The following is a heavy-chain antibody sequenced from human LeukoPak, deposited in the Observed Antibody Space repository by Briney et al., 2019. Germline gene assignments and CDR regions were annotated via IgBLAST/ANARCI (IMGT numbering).Heavy chain of an antibody. V-gene: IGHV3-23*01. D-gene: IGHD4-17*01. CDR2: ISGSGGST. CDR3: AKAVLNQDYGDLLDY. CDR1: GFTFSSYA. Sequence: GRSLRLSCAASGFTFSSYAMSWVRQAPGKGLEWVSAISGSGGSTYYADSVKGRFTISRDNSKNTLYLQMNSLRAEDTAVYYCAKAVLNQDYGDLLDYWGQGTLVTVSS. J-gene: IGHJ4*02.